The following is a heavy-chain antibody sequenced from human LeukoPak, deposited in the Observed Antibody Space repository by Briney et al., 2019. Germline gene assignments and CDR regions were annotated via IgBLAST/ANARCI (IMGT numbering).Heavy chain of an antibody. J-gene: IGHJ3*02. V-gene: IGHV3-48*04. D-gene: IGHD1-14*01. CDR3: ARDRSGFHAFDI. Sequence: GGSLRLSCAASGFTFRSYSMNWARQSPGKGLEWISYISSSSSTIFYADSVKGRFTISRDNTKNSLYLQMNSLRAEDTAVYYCARDRSGFHAFDIWGQGTMVTVSS. CDR2: ISSSSSTI. CDR1: GFTFRSYS.